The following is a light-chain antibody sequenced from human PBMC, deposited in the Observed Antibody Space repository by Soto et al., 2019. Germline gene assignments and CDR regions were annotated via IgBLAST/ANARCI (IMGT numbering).Light chain of an antibody. CDR2: SAS. J-gene: IGKJ4*01. CDR3: QQLNGYQLT. Sequence: DIQLTQSPSFLSASAGDRVTITCRASQGISTYLAWYQQKPGKAPKLLIYSASTLQSGVPSRFRGSGSGTEFTLTINRLQPEDFATYYCQQLNGYQLTFGGGTKVEIK. CDR1: QGISTY. V-gene: IGKV1-9*01.